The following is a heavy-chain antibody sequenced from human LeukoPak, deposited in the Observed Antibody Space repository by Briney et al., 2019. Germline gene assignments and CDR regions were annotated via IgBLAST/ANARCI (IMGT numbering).Heavy chain of an antibody. D-gene: IGHD3-9*01. CDR1: GFAINTNY. CDR3: TAGPYFDWLLSLENWFDP. Sequence: PGGSLRLSCVASGFAINTNYMNWARQAPGKELEWVSITYFGGTTYYADSVKGRFTISRDNSKNTLYLQMNSLRADDTAVYYCTAGPYFDWLLSLENWFDPWGQGTLVTVSS. J-gene: IGHJ5*02. CDR2: TYFGGTT. V-gene: IGHV3-53*01.